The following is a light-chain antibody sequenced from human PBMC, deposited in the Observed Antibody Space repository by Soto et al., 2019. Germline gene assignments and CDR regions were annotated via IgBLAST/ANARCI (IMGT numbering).Light chain of an antibody. CDR1: QGISNY. CDR2: AAS. CDR3: KQLINYTPT. V-gene: IGKV1-9*01. J-gene: IGKJ5*01. Sequence: IQLTQSPSSLSASVGDRVTITCRANQGISNYLAWYQQNPGNAPKLLIYAASTLQSGVPISFSGTGSGTDFTRTITSLQTEDSATDYVKQLINYTPTFGQGTRLEIK.